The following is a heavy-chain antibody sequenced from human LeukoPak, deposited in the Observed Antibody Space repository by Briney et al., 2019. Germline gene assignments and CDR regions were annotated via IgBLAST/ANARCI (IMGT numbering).Heavy chain of an antibody. CDR3: ARRGGGGSGYSYGRPLDY. V-gene: IGHV4-38-2*01. CDR1: GYSISSGYY. D-gene: IGHD5-18*01. Sequence: SETLSLTCAVSGYSISSGYYWGWIRQPPGKGLEWIGSIYHSGSTYYNPSLKSRVTISVDTSKNQLSLKLSSVTAADTAVYYWARRGGGGSGYSYGRPLDYWGQGTLVTVSS. J-gene: IGHJ4*02. CDR2: IYHSGST.